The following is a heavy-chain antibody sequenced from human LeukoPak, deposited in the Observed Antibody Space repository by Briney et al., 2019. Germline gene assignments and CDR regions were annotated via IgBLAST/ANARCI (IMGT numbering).Heavy chain of an antibody. Sequence: GGSLRLSCAASGFTFSTYGMHWVRQAPGKGLEWVAVISYDEGNKYYADSVKGRFTISRDNSKNALYLQINSLRAEDTAVYYCAKGVGYGGMDVWGQGTTVTVSS. V-gene: IGHV3-30*18. D-gene: IGHD2-8*01. J-gene: IGHJ6*02. CDR2: ISYDEGNK. CDR3: AKGVGYGGMDV. CDR1: GFTFSTYG.